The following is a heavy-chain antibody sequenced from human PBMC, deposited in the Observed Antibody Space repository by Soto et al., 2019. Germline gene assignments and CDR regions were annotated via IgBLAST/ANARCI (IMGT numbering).Heavy chain of an antibody. V-gene: IGHV4-34*01. CDR3: ARVDDY. CDR1: GGSFSGHS. Sequence: QVQLQQWGAGLLKPSETLSLTCAVYGGSFSGHSWSWIRQPPGKGLEWIGEIDHGGTTKYNPSLESRVTISTDTSKNQFSLKLISVTAADTAVYYCARVDDYLGQGNLVTVSS. J-gene: IGHJ4*02. CDR2: IDHGGTT.